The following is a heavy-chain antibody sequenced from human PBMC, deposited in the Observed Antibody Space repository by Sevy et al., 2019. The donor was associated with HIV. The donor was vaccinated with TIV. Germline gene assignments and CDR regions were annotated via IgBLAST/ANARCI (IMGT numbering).Heavy chain of an antibody. D-gene: IGHD3-3*01. CDR2: IYYSGST. Sequence: SETLSLTCTVSGGSISSYYWSWIRQPPGKGLEWIGYIYYSGSTNYNPSLKSRVTISVDTSKNQFSLKLSSVTAADTALYYCARSEGLYDFWSGYYRAYGMDVWGQGTTVTVSS. J-gene: IGHJ6*02. CDR1: GGSISSYY. V-gene: IGHV4-59*01. CDR3: ARSEGLYDFWSGYYRAYGMDV.